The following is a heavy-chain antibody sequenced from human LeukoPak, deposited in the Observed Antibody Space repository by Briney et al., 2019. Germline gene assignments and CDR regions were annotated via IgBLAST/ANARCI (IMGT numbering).Heavy chain of an antibody. CDR3: ARGYCSSTSCYTYGMDV. D-gene: IGHD2-2*02. CDR2: INHSGST. J-gene: IGHJ6*02. V-gene: IGHV4-34*01. Sequence: SETLSLTCAVYGGSFSGYYWSWIRQPPGKGLGWIGEINHSGSTNYNPSLTSRVTISVDTSKNQFSLKLGSATAADTAVYYCARGYCSSTSCYTYGMDVWGQGTTVTASS. CDR1: GGSFSGYY.